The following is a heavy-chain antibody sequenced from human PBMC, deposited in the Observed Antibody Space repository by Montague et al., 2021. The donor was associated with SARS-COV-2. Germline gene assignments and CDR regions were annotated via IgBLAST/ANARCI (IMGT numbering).Heavy chain of an antibody. CDR3: AHRGGSSGTKPYFDY. D-gene: IGHD6-13*01. CDR2: XYWDDDK. J-gene: IGHJ4*02. V-gene: IGHV2-5*02. CDR1: GFSLSTSGDA. Sequence: PLLVKPTKTLTLTCTFSGFSLSTSGDAVGWIRQPPGKALEWLALXYWDDDKRYSPSLKSRLTITKDTSKNQVVLTMTNMDPVDTATYYCAHRGGSSGTKPYFDYWGQGTLVTVSS.